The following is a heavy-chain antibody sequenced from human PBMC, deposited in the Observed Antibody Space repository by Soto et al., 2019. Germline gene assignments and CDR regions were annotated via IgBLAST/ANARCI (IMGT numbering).Heavy chain of an antibody. V-gene: IGHV3-23*01. CDR2: ISGSGGST. J-gene: IGHJ6*01. CDR3: AKEGASGYSHYYAGMDV. Sequence: GGSLRLSCAASGFTFSSYSISWVRQAPGKGLEWVSAISGSGGSTYYADSVKGRFTISRDNSKNTLYLQMNSLRAEDTAVYYCAKEGASGYSHYYAGMDVCGQGTTVTV. D-gene: IGHD4-4*01. CDR1: GFTFSSYS.